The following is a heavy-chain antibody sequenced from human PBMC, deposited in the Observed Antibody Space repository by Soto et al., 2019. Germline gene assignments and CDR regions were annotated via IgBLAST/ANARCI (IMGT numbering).Heavy chain of an antibody. CDR1: GGTFSSYT. J-gene: IGHJ2*01. CDR2: IIPILGIA. Sequence: QVQLVQSGAEVQKPGSSVKVSCKASGGTFSSYTISWVRQAPGQGLEWMGRIIPILGIANYAQKFQGRVTITADKSTSTAYMELSSLRSEDTAVYYCARLGYSSSSYFDLWGRGTLVTVSS. CDR3: ARLGYSSSSYFDL. V-gene: IGHV1-69*02. D-gene: IGHD6-6*01.